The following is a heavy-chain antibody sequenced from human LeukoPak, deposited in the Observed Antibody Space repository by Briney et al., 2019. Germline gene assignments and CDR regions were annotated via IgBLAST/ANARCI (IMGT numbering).Heavy chain of an antibody. V-gene: IGHV3-23*01. CDR1: GFTFSSYA. Sequence: PGASLRLSCAASGFTFSSYAMSWVRQAPGKGLEWVSVISGSGGTTHYADSVKGRFTISRDNSKNMLYLQMNSLRAEDTAVYYCAKDLYGDYDYWGQGTLVTVSS. D-gene: IGHD4-17*01. CDR2: ISGSGGTT. J-gene: IGHJ4*02. CDR3: AKDLYGDYDY.